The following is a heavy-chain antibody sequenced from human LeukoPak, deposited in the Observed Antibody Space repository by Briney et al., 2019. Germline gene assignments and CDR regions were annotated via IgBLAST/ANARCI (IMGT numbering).Heavy chain of an antibody. D-gene: IGHD3-22*01. CDR1: GYTFTGYY. V-gene: IGHV1-2*02. CDR3: ARASYYYDSSGYDY. Sequence: ASVKVSCKASGYTFTGYYMHWVRQAPGQGLEWMGWINPNSGGTNYAQKFQGRVTMTRDTSISTAYMELSRLRSDDTAVYYCARASYYYDSSGYDYWGQGTLATVSS. J-gene: IGHJ4*02. CDR2: INPNSGGT.